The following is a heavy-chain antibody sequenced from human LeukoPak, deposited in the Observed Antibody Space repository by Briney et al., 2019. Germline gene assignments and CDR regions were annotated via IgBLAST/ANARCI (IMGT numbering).Heavy chain of an antibody. J-gene: IGHJ1*01. CDR3: ARSRTPKYSSGWYGDFQH. D-gene: IGHD6-19*01. CDR2: IYYSGST. V-gene: IGHV4-39*07. CDR1: GGSISSSSYY. Sequence: KSSETLSLTCTVSGGSISSSSYYWGWIRQPPGKGLEWIGSIYYSGSTYYNPSLKSRVTISVDTSKDQFSLKLSSVTAADTAVYYCARSRTPKYSSGWYGDFQHWGQGTLVTVSS.